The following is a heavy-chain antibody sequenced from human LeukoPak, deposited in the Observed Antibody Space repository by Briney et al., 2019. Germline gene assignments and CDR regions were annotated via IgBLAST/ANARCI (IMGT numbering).Heavy chain of an antibody. CDR3: ASLGFDPDY. V-gene: IGHV3-48*01. CDR1: GFTFSSYS. CDR2: VSSSSSTI. Sequence: GGSLRLSCAASGFTFSSYSMNWVRQAPGKGLEWVSYVSSSSSTIYYADSVKGRFTISRDNAKNSLYLQMNSLRAEGTAVYYCASLGFDPDYWGQGTLVTVSS. J-gene: IGHJ4*02. D-gene: IGHD3-9*01.